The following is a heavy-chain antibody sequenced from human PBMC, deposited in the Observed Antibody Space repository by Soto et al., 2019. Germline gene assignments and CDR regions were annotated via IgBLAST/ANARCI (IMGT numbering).Heavy chain of an antibody. D-gene: IGHD3-3*02. V-gene: IGHV4-38-2*02. CDR1: AYSISSGYS. J-gene: IGHJ6*02. CDR3: AKDQTIFGVDFHYYGMDV. CDR2: ISHRGDT. Sequence: SETLSLTCAVSAYSISSGYSWGWIRQPPGKGLEWIGTISHRGDTYYNPSLQSRLTISLDTSKNQFSLKVTSVTAADTAIYFCAKDQTIFGVDFHYYGMDVWGQGTTVTAP.